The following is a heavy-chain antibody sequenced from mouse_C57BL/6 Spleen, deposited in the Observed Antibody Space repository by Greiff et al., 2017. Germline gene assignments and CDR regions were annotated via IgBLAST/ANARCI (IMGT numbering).Heavy chain of an antibody. CDR2: IYPGDGDT. V-gene: IGHV1-82*01. CDR3: ARAHYGSSHYYAMDY. D-gene: IGHD1-1*01. J-gene: IGHJ4*01. CDR1: GYAFSSSW. Sequence: QVQLQQSGPELVKPGASVKISCKASGYAFSSSWMNWVKQRPGKGLEWIGRIYPGDGDTNYNGKFKGKATLTADKSSSTAYMQLSSLTSEDSAVYFGARAHYGSSHYYAMDYWGQGTSVTVSS.